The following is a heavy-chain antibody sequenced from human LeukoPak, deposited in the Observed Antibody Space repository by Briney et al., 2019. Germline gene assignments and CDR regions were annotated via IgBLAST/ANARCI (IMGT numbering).Heavy chain of an antibody. CDR1: GFTVNDYY. J-gene: IGHJ4*02. CDR3: ARLYCSGGSCSDPGGY. D-gene: IGHD2-15*01. CDR2: IDSGSSYR. Sequence: GGSLRLSCVASGFTVNDYYMSWIRQAPGKGLEWVSYIDSGSSYRNYADSVKGRVTISRDNAKNALYLQMNSLRADDTAVYYCARLYCSGGSCSDPGGYWGQGTLVTVSS. V-gene: IGHV3-11*03.